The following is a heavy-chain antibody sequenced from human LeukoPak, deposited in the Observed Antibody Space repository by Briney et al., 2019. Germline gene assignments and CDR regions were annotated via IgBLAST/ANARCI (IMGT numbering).Heavy chain of an antibody. CDR2: INPSGGST. Sequence: ASVKVSCKASGYTFTGYYMHWVRQAPGQGLEWMGIINPSGGSTSYAQKFQGRVTMTRDMSTSTVYMELSSLRSEDTAVYYCASEIPLYCSSTSCYNWFDPWGQGTLVTVSS. V-gene: IGHV1-46*01. J-gene: IGHJ5*02. D-gene: IGHD2-2*01. CDR3: ASEIPLYCSSTSCYNWFDP. CDR1: GYTFTGYY.